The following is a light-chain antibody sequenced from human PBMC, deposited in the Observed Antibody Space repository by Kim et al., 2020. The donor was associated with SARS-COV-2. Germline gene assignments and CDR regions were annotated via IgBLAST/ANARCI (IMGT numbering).Light chain of an antibody. J-gene: IGLJ3*02. Sequence: PGGTVTLTCASSTGAVTSCHSPDWFQQKPGQAPRTLISDTRNKHSWTPARFSGSLLGGKAALTLSGAHPEDEAEYYCLLSYSGARVFGGGTKLTVL. CDR3: LLSYSGARV. CDR1: TGAVTSCHS. CDR2: DTR. V-gene: IGLV7-46*01.